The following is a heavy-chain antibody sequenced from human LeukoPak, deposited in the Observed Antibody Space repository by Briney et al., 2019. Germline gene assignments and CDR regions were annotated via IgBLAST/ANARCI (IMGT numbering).Heavy chain of an antibody. V-gene: IGHV4-61*08. CDR2: IYYSGST. D-gene: IGHD6-13*01. J-gene: IGHJ4*02. CDR3: ARDGYSSSWYERGFGY. CDR1: GGSISSGDYY. Sequence: SETLSLTCTVSGGSISSGDYYWSWIRQPPGKGLEWIGYIYYSGSTYYNPSLKSRVTISVDTSKNQFSLELSSVTAADTAVYYCARDGYSSSWYERGFGYWGQGTLVTVSS.